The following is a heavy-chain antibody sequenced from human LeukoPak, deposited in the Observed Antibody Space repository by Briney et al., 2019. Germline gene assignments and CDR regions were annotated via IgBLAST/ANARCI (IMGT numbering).Heavy chain of an antibody. CDR3: ARFEGASGYGPYWFDP. CDR1: GGSISGYY. Sequence: SETLSLTCTVSGGSISGYYWSWIRQPPGKGLEWIGYLYYSGSTNYNPSLKSRVAISVDTSKNQFSLKLSSVTAADTAVYYCARFEGASGYGPYWFDPWGKGTLVTVSS. CDR2: LYYSGST. J-gene: IGHJ5*02. D-gene: IGHD3-3*01. V-gene: IGHV4-59*12.